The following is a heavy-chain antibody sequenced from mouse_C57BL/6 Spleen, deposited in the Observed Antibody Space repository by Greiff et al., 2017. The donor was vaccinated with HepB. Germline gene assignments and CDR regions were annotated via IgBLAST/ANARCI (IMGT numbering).Heavy chain of an antibody. Sequence: QVQLQQSGPGLVQPSQSLSITCTVSGFSLTSYGVHWVRQSPGKGLEWLGVIWSGGSTDYNAAFISRLSISKDNSKSQVVFKMNSLQADDTAIYYCARNNSYYFDYWGQGTTLTVSS. CDR1: GFSLTSYG. CDR2: IWSGGST. D-gene: IGHD3-1*01. CDR3: ARNNSYYFDY. V-gene: IGHV2-2*01. J-gene: IGHJ2*01.